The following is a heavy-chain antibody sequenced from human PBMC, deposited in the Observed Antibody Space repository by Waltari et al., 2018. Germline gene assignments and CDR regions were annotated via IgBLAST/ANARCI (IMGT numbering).Heavy chain of an antibody. D-gene: IGHD3-22*01. CDR2: ISYNARNI. J-gene: IGHJ6*02. CDR1: DFTFRSYA. Sequence: QVQLVETGGGVVQPGRSLRLSCAASDFTFRSYAMHWVRQAPGKGLEWVAVISYNARNIYYVDSVKGRFTISRDNSKKTLFLQMNSLRAEDTAVYYCARDYCDRTNCHGMDVWGQGTAVTVSS. CDR3: ARDYCDRTNCHGMDV. V-gene: IGHV3-30*04.